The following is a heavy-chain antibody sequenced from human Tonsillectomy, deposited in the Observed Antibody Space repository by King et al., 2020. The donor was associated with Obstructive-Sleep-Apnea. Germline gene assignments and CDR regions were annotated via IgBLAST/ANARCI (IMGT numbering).Heavy chain of an antibody. CDR1: GGSFSGYY. Sequence: VQLQQWGAGLLKPSETLSLTCAVYGGSFSGYYWSWIRQPPGKGLEWIGEINHSGSTNYNPSLKSRVTISVDTSKNQFSLKLSSVTAADTAVYYCARGHRLYSSSWRYGAFDIWGQGTMVTVSS. V-gene: IGHV4-34*01. CDR3: ARGHRLYSSSWRYGAFDI. CDR2: INHSGST. J-gene: IGHJ3*02. D-gene: IGHD6-13*01.